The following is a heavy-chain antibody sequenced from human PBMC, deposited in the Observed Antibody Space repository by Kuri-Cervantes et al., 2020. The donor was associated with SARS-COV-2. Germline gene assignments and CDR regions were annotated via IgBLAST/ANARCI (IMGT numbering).Heavy chain of an antibody. J-gene: IGHJ4*02. V-gene: IGHV4-34*01. CDR3: ARGTYTYYDFWRGPYFDY. CDR2: VSQSGST. D-gene: IGHD3/OR15-3a*01. CDR1: GASASGYF. Sequence: ESLKISCAMYGASASGYFWSWFRQPPGKGLEWIGEVSQSGSTDYNPSLKSPVTMTLDTSMKHFSLNLSYVTAADTAVYYCARGTYTYYDFWRGPYFDYWGQGNLVTVSS.